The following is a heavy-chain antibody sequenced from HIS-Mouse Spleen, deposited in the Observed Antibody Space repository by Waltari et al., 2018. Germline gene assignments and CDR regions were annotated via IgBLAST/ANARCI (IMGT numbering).Heavy chain of an antibody. CDR2: IYYSGDT. CDR3: AREIPYSSSWYDWYFDL. CDR1: GGSISSSSYY. D-gene: IGHD6-13*01. V-gene: IGHV4-39*07. Sequence: QLQLQESGPGLVKPSETLSLTCTVSGGSISSSSYYWGWIRQPPGKGLEWIGGIYYSGDTYYNPALKSLVTISVDTSKNQFSLKLSSVTAADTAVYYCAREIPYSSSWYDWYFDLWGRGTLVTVSS. J-gene: IGHJ2*01.